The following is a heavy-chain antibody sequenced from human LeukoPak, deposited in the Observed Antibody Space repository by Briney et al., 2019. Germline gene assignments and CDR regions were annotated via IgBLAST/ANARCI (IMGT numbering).Heavy chain of an antibody. CDR2: IWYDGSNK. CDR3: ASGIKYNYGSGSEFDY. D-gene: IGHD3-10*01. Sequence: GGSLRLSCAASGFTLSSYAMSWVRQAPGKGLEWVAVIWYDGSNKYYADSVKGRFTISRDNSKNTLYLQMNSLRAEDTAVYYCASGIKYNYGSGSEFDYWGQGTLVTVSS. J-gene: IGHJ4*02. CDR1: GFTLSSYA. V-gene: IGHV3-33*08.